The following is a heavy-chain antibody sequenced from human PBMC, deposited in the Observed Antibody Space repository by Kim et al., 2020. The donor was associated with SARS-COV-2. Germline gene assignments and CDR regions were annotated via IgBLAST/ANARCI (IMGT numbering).Heavy chain of an antibody. CDR2: IYYSGST. Sequence: SETLSLTCTVSGGSVSSGSYYWSWIRQPPGKGLEWIGYIYYSGSTNYNPSLKSRVTISVDTSKNQFSLKLSSVTAADTAVYYCARDRGVPAAKAYYYYYGMDVWGQGTTVTVSS. CDR1: GGSVSSGSYY. CDR3: ARDRGVPAAKAYYYYYGMDV. D-gene: IGHD2-2*01. J-gene: IGHJ6*02. V-gene: IGHV4-61*01.